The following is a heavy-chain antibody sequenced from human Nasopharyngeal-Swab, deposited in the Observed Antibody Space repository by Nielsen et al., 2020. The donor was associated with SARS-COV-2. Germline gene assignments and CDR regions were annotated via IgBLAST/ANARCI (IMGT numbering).Heavy chain of an antibody. Sequence: GASLKISCAASGFTFSCYAMSWVRQAPGKGLEWVLAISGSGGSTYYADSVKGRFTISRDNSKNTLYLQMNSLRAEDTAVYYCAKCPYCSSTSCYTCYYYGMDVWGQGTTVTVSS. V-gene: IGHV3-23*01. CDR1: GFTFSCYA. J-gene: IGHJ6*02. CDR3: AKCPYCSSTSCYTCYYYGMDV. D-gene: IGHD2-2*02. CDR2: ISGSGGST.